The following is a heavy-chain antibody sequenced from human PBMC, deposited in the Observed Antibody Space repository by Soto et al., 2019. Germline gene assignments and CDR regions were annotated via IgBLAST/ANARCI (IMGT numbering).Heavy chain of an antibody. CDR2: IGWKRDTI. Sequence: EVQLVESGGGLVQPGRSLRLSCAASGFTFDDYTMYWVRQAPGKGLEWVSGIGWKRDTIGYGDSVKGRFTISRDNAKTSLYLQMNSLRAEDTALYFCAKEVGRSTSYYYGLDVWGQGTTVTVSS. D-gene: IGHD2-2*01. J-gene: IGHJ6*02. V-gene: IGHV3-9*01. CDR1: GFTFDDYT. CDR3: AKEVGRSTSYYYGLDV.